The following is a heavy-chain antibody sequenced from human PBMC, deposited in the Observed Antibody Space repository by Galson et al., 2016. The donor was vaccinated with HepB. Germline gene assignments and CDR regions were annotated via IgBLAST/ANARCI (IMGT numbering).Heavy chain of an antibody. J-gene: IGHJ4*02. D-gene: IGHD1-14*01. CDR1: GFSLGTSGMR. CDR2: IDWDGDN. CDR3: ARPTVPRTGFHS. Sequence: PALVKPTQTLTLTCSFSGFSLGTSGMRVNWIRQPPGKALEWLARIDWDGDNFYATSLRTKLTISKETSKNQVFLTVANMDPADTSTYYCARPTVPRTGFHSWGQGTLVTVSS. V-gene: IGHV2-70*04.